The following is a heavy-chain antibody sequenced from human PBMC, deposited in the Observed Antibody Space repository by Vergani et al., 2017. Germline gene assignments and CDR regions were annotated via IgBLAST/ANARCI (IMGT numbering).Heavy chain of an antibody. CDR2: IYYSGST. V-gene: IGHV4-34*11. CDR3: AREDCSSTSCYVFDY. CDR1: GGSFSGYY. D-gene: IGHD2-2*01. Sequence: QVQLQQWGAGLLKPSETLSLTCAVYGGSFSGYYWSWIRQPPGKGLEWIGYIYYSGSTNYNPSLKSRVTISVDTSKNQFSLKLSSVTAADTAVYYCAREDCSSTSCYVFDYWGQGTLVTVSS. J-gene: IGHJ4*02.